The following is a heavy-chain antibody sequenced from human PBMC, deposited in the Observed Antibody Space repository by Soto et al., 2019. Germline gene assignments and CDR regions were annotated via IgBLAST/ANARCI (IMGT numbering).Heavy chain of an antibody. Sequence: QVHLVESGGGVVQPGRSLRLSFAASGFTFNSYAIHWFRQAPGEGLEWLSVISYDGSIEYYADSVKGRFTTSRDNSNNTVYLQLSSLRREDTAVYYCARDSDYWGQGTLVAVSS. CDR1: GFTFNSYA. V-gene: IGHV3-30-3*01. CDR3: ARDSDY. J-gene: IGHJ4*02. CDR2: ISYDGSIE.